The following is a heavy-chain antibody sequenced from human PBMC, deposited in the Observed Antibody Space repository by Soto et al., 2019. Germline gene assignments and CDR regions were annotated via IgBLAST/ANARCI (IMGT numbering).Heavy chain of an antibody. V-gene: IGHV5-51*01. Sequence: PGESLKISCKGSGYSFSSYWIGWVRQMPGKDLEWMRIIYPGDSDTRYSPSFQGQVTISADKSISTAYLQWSSLKASDTAMYYCARQRRIAVAGGGGYYFDYWGQGTLVTVSS. J-gene: IGHJ4*02. CDR3: ARQRRIAVAGGGGYYFDY. CDR2: IYPGDSDT. CDR1: GYSFSSYW. D-gene: IGHD6-19*01.